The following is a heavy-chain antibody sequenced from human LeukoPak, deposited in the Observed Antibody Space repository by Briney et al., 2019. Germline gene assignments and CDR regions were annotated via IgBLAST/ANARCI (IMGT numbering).Heavy chain of an antibody. D-gene: IGHD2-2*02. Sequence: PGGSLRLSCAASGFTFSSYAMSWVRQAPGKGLEWVSAISGSGGSTYYADSVKGRFTISRDNSKDTLYLQMNSLRAEDTAVYYCAKRDCSSTSCYNPHLGSDPWGQGTLVTVSS. CDR2: ISGSGGST. V-gene: IGHV3-23*01. CDR1: GFTFSSYA. CDR3: AKRDCSSTSCYNPHLGSDP. J-gene: IGHJ5*02.